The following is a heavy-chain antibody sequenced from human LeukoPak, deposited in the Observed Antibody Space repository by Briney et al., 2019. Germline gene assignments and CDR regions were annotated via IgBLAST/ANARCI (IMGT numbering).Heavy chain of an antibody. Sequence: ASVKVSCKASGYTFTSYGISWVRQAPGQGLEWMGWISAYNGNTNYAQKLQGRVTMTTDTSTSTAYMELRSLRSDDTAVYYCARGGSNGDFSYYYYYMDVWGKGTTVTVSS. J-gene: IGHJ6*03. V-gene: IGHV1-18*01. D-gene: IGHD4-17*01. CDR1: GYTFTSYG. CDR3: ARGGSNGDFSYYYYYMDV. CDR2: ISAYNGNT.